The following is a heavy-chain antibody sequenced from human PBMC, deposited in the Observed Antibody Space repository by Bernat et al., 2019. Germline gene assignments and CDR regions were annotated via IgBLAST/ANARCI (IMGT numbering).Heavy chain of an antibody. V-gene: IGHV3-23*01. J-gene: IGHJ6*03. Sequence: EVQLLESGGGLVQPGGSLRLSCAASGFTFSSYAMNWVRQAPGNGLAWVSAIRYGSDSTYYADSVKGRFTISRDDSKNTLYLHMNSLRAEDTALYFCAKGAGSGTFYYHYYMDVWGKGTTVTVSS. D-gene: IGHD3-10*01. CDR2: IRYGSDST. CDR3: AKGAGSGTFYYHYYMDV. CDR1: GFTFSSYA.